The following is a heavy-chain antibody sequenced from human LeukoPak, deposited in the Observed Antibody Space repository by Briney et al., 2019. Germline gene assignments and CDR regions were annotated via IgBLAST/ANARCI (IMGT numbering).Heavy chain of an antibody. D-gene: IGHD5-18*01. V-gene: IGHV1-2*02. CDR2: INPKNGDT. CDR3: ARDGRLRNGYDNFYI. CDR1: GYTFSVFY. J-gene: IGHJ4*02. Sequence: GASVKVSCTASGYTFSVFYINWVRQAPGQGLEWMGWINPKNGDTHYAQDFLGRVTMTRDTSISTAYMELSRLTSDDTAVYYCARDGRLRNGYDNFYIWGQGTLVTVSS.